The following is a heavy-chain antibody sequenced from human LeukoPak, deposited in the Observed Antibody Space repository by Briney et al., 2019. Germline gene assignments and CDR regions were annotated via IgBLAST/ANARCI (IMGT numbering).Heavy chain of an antibody. J-gene: IGHJ4*02. Sequence: GGSLRLSCAASGFTFRSYAMNWVRQAPGKGLEWVSSISGRSDDIYYADSVKGRFTISRDNAKNSVFLQMNNLRVEDTAIYYCARRGYHDSSGYDFWGQGVPVTVSS. CDR1: GFTFRSYA. CDR3: ARRGYHDSSGYDF. D-gene: IGHD3-22*01. CDR2: ISGRSDDI. V-gene: IGHV3-21*06.